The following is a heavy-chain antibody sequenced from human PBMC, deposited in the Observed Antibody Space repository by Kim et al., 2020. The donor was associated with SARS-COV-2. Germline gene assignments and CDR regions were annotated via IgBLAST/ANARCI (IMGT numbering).Heavy chain of an antibody. J-gene: IGHJ4*02. Sequence: GGSLRLSCTASGFIFSDFYMSWIHQAPGKGLEWISYISSRSEYTYYADSVRGRFTISRDNAKNSLYLQINSLRADDTAMYYCTGGTALDFWGQGTLVTVS. D-gene: IGHD6-13*01. CDR1: GFIFSDFY. V-gene: IGHV3-11*03. CDR2: ISSRSEYT. CDR3: TGGTALDF.